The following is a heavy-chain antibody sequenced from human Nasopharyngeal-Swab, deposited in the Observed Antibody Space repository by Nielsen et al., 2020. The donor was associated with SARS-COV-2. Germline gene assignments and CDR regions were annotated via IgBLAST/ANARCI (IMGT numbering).Heavy chain of an antibody. V-gene: IGHV3-15*01. CDR3: TTVVAIAAGRDY. D-gene: IGHD6-13*01. CDR2: IKSKTDGGTT. Sequence: GESLKISCAASGFTFSNAWMSWVRQAPGKGLKWVGRIKSKTDGGTTDYAAPVKGRFTISRDDSKNTLYLQMNSLKTEDTAVYYCTTVVAIAAGRDYWGQGTLVTVSS. CDR1: GFTFSNAW. J-gene: IGHJ4*02.